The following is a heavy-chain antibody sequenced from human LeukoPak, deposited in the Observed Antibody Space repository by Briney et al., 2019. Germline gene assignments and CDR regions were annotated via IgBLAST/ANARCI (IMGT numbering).Heavy chain of an antibody. D-gene: IGHD5-18*01. V-gene: IGHV3-30*18. Sequence: PGGSLRLSCAASGFSFSNHWMTWVRQAPGKGLEWVAVISHDGTVQHYADSVKGRFTISRDNSDNTLYLQMNSLRDEDTAMYYCAKEGTAMASSYFDYWGQGTLITVSS. CDR2: ISHDGTVQ. J-gene: IGHJ4*02. CDR3: AKEGTAMASSYFDY. CDR1: GFSFSNHW.